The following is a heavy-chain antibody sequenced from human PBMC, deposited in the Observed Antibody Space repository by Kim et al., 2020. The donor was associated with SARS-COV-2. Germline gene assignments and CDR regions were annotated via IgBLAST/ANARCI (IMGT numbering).Heavy chain of an antibody. D-gene: IGHD6-19*01. J-gene: IGHJ1*01. CDR3: AKGPHFWGAVVVSEYFQQ. CDR2: ISYDGSNK. V-gene: IGHV3-30*18. Sequence: GGSLRLSCAASGFTFSSYGMHWVRQAPGKGLEWVAVISYDGSNKYYADSVKGRFTISRDNSKNTLYLQMNSLRAEDTAVYYCAKGPHFWGAVVVSEYFQQWRQGTLVTVSS. CDR1: GFTFSSYG.